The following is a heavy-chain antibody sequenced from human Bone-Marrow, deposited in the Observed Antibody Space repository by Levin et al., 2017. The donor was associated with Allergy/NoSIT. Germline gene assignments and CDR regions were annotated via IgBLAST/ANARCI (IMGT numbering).Heavy chain of an antibody. CDR1: GGSISSYY. CDR2: IYTSGST. Sequence: SETLSLTCTVSGGSISSYYWSWIRQPAGKGLEWIGRIYTSGSTNYNPSLKSRVTMSVDTSKNQFSLKLSSVTAADTAVYYCAGTIVVVVAATKNWFDPWGQGTLVTVSS. J-gene: IGHJ5*02. D-gene: IGHD2-15*01. CDR3: AGTIVVVVAATKNWFDP. V-gene: IGHV4-4*07.